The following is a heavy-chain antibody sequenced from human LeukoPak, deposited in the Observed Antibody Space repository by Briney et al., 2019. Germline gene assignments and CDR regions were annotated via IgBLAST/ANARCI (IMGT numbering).Heavy chain of an antibody. V-gene: IGHV3-33*01. CDR3: ARDDGDYVYYYGMDV. D-gene: IGHD4-17*01. Sequence: QPGRPLRLSCAASGFTFSSYGMHWVRQAPGKGLEWVAVIWYDGSNKYYADSVKGRFTISRDNSKNTLYLQMNSPRAEDTAVYYCARDDGDYVYYYGMDVWGQGTTVTVSS. J-gene: IGHJ6*02. CDR1: GFTFSSYG. CDR2: IWYDGSNK.